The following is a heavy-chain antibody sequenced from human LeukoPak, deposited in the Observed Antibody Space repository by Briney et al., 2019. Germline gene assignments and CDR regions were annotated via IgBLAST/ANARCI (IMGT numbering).Heavy chain of an antibody. D-gene: IGHD1-20*01. Sequence: PGGSLRLACAASGFTFRIYDMHWVRQAPGQGLEWVAVMSNDGTNEYYGDSVKGRFTISRDNSRNTLHLQMNSLRPDDTAVYYCAKSIRVIGTTALDCWGPGTLVTVSS. J-gene: IGHJ4*02. CDR3: AKSIRVIGTTALDC. CDR2: MSNDGTNE. V-gene: IGHV3-30*18. CDR1: GFTFRIYD.